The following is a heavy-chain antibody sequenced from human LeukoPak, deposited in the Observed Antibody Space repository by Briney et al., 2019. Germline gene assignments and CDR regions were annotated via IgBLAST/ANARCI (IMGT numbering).Heavy chain of an antibody. CDR3: ARGPLRMTRYYYYYMDV. CDR2: INHSGST. V-gene: IGHV4-34*01. CDR1: GGSFSGYY. D-gene: IGHD2-8*01. Sequence: SETLSLTCAVYGGSFSGYYWSWIRQPPGKGLEWIGEINHSGSTNYNPSLKSRVTISVDTSKNQFSLKLSSVTAADTAVYYCARGPLRMTRYYYYYMDVWGKGTTVTVSS. J-gene: IGHJ6*03.